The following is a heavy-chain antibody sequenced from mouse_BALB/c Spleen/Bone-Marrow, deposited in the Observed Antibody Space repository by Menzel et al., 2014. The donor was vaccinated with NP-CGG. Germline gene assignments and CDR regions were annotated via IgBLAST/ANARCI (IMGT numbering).Heavy chain of an antibody. Sequence: VQLQQSGAELVRPGSSVKISCKSSGYAFSTYWINWVKQRPGQGLEWIGQIYPGDGDTDFNGKFKGKATLTADRSSNTAYMEFSSLTSEDSAVYFCARGGISVDYWGQGTTLTVSP. V-gene: IGHV1-80*01. CDR3: ARGGISVDY. CDR2: IYPGDGDT. CDR1: GYAFSTYW. J-gene: IGHJ2*01.